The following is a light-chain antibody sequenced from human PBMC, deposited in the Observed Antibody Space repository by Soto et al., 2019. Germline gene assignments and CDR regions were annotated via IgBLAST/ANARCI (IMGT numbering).Light chain of an antibody. CDR1: SSDIGGYNY. Sequence: QSALTQPPSASGSPGQSVAISCTGTSSDIGGYNYVSWYQIHPGKAPKLMIYEVNKRPSGVPDRFSGSKSGNTASLIVSGLEAEDAADYYCSSYASSNMGVFGGGTKLTVL. V-gene: IGLV2-8*01. CDR3: SSYASSNMGV. J-gene: IGLJ2*01. CDR2: EVN.